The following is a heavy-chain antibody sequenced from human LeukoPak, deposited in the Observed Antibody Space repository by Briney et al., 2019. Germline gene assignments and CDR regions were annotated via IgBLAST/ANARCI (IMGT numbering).Heavy chain of an antibody. CDR2: IYSSGKI. V-gene: IGHV4-4*07. CDR1: DGSINNYF. Sequence: KPSETLSLTCTISDGSINNYFWSWIRQPAGKGLEWIGRIYSSGKITYNPSLESRITMSVETSKKQISLKLSPVTAADTAVYYCARDSGTTGEVKFDPWGQGTLVIVSS. CDR3: ARDSGTTGEVKFDP. J-gene: IGHJ5*02. D-gene: IGHD3-10*01.